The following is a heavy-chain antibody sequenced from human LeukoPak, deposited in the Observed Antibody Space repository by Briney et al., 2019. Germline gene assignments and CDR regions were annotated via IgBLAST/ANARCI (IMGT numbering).Heavy chain of an antibody. CDR2: IYHSGST. CDR3: ARNYGFFDY. J-gene: IGHJ4*02. V-gene: IGHV4-59*08. Sequence: PSETLSLTCTVSGGSISNYYWNWIRQPPGKGLEWIGSIYHSGSTYYNPSLKSRVTISVDTSKNQFSLKLSSVTAADTAVYYCARNYGFFDYWGQGTLVTVSS. D-gene: IGHD4-17*01. CDR1: GGSISNYY.